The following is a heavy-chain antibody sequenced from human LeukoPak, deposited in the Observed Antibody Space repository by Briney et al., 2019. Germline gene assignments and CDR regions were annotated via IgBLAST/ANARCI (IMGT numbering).Heavy chain of an antibody. CDR1: GFTFSNYA. CDR2: ISSSSSYI. D-gene: IGHD3-22*01. J-gene: IGHJ4*02. V-gene: IGHV3-21*01. Sequence: GGSLRLSCAASGFTFSNYAMSWVRQAPGKGLEWVSSISSSSSYIYYADSVKGRFTISRDNAKNSLYLQMNSLRAEDTAVYYCAREEPNYHDSTREAGDYWGQGTLVTVSS. CDR3: AREEPNYHDSTREAGDY.